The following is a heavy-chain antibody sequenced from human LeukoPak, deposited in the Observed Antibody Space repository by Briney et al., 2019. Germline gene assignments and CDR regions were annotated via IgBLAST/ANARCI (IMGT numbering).Heavy chain of an antibody. CDR2: INPNSGGT. Sequence: ASVKVSCKASGYTFTGYYMHWVRQAPGQGLEWMGWINPNSGGTNYAQKFQGRVTMTRGTSISTAYMELSRLRSDDTAVYYCARDREGGYDTYYFDYWGQGTLVTVSS. CDR3: ARDREGGYDTYYFDY. J-gene: IGHJ4*02. CDR1: GYTFTGYY. D-gene: IGHD5-12*01. V-gene: IGHV1-2*02.